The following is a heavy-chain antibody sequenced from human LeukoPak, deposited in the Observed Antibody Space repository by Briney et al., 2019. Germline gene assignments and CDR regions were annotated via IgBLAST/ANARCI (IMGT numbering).Heavy chain of an antibody. CDR1: GFTVSSNY. D-gene: IGHD2-2*01. CDR2: ISSSSSYI. V-gene: IGHV3-21*01. CDR3: ARAEVVPAAFDY. Sequence: GGSLRLSCAASGFTVSSNYMTWVRQAPGKGLEWVSSISSSSSYIYYADSVKGRFTISRDNAKNSLYLQMNSLRAEDTAVYYCARAEVVPAAFDYWGQGTLVTVSS. J-gene: IGHJ4*02.